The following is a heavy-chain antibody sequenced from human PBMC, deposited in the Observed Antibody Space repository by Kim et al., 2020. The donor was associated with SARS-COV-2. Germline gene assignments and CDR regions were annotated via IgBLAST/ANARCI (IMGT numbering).Heavy chain of an antibody. V-gene: IGHV3-30*03. D-gene: IGHD6-19*01. CDR3: ATEGEQWLATDAFDI. Sequence: GGSLRLSCAASGFTFSSYGMHWVRQAPGKGLEWVAVISYDGSNKYYADSVKGRFTISRDNSKNTLYLQMNSLRAEDTAVYYCATEGEQWLATDAFDIWGQGTMVTVSS. CDR1: GFTFSSYG. CDR2: ISYDGSNK. J-gene: IGHJ3*02.